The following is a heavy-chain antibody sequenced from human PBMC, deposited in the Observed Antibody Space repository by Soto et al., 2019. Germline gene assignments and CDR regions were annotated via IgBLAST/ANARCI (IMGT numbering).Heavy chain of an antibody. CDR3: ARVLYYDSSGAYNWFDP. CDR2: IIPILGIA. CDR1: GGTFSSYT. Sequence: KVSCKASGGTFSSYTISWVRQAPGQGLEWMGRIIPILGIANYAQKFQGRVTITADKSTSTAYMELSSLRSEDTAVYYCARVLYYDSSGAYNWFDPWGQGTLVTVSS. J-gene: IGHJ5*02. D-gene: IGHD3-22*01. V-gene: IGHV1-69*02.